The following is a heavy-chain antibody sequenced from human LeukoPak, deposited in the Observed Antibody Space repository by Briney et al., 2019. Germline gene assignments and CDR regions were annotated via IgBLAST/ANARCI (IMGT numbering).Heavy chain of an antibody. Sequence: SETLSLTCTISGDSISTYSWSWIRQPPGKGLEWIGYIYYSGSISYHPSLKSRVTISVDTSKNQLSLKLSSVTAADAAVYYCARHTHSGSYYWFDPWGQGTLVTVSS. CDR1: GDSISTYS. D-gene: IGHD3-10*01. J-gene: IGHJ5*02. CDR2: IYYSGSI. V-gene: IGHV4-59*08. CDR3: ARHTHSGSYYWFDP.